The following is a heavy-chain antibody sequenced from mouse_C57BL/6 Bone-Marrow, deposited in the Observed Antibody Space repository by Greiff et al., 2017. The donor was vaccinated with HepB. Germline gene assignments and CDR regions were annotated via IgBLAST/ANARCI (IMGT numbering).Heavy chain of an antibody. CDR2: ISSGGDYI. V-gene: IGHV5-9-1*02. D-gene: IGHD2-3*01. Sequence: EVQRVESGEGLVKPGGSLKLSCAASGFTFSSYAMPWVRQTPEKRLEWVAYISSGGDYIYYADTVKGRFTISRDNARNTLYLQMSSLKSEDTAMYYCTRVYDGYYLYYFDYWGQGTTLTVSS. J-gene: IGHJ2*01. CDR1: GFTFSSYA. CDR3: TRVYDGYYLYYFDY.